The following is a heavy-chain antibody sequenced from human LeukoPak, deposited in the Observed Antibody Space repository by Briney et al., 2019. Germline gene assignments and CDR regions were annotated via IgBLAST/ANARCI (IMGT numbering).Heavy chain of an antibody. Sequence: ASVKVSCKASGFRFSSFGVRWVRQAPGQGLEWVGWICNYFGVTHYAEKFEDRVTMTVDTSTTTVYMELRSLKYDDTAIYYCARDSDYSGNGNGYWFDPWGQGTVVIVSS. CDR3: ARDSDYSGNGNGYWFDP. CDR1: GFRFSSFG. CDR2: ICNYFGVT. D-gene: IGHD4-11*01. V-gene: IGHV1-18*04. J-gene: IGHJ5*02.